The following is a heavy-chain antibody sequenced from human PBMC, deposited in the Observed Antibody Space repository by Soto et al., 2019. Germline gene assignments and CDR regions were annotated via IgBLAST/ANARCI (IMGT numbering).Heavy chain of an antibody. V-gene: IGHV3-30-3*01. CDR2: ISYDGSNK. D-gene: IGHD4-17*01. J-gene: IGHJ6*03. Sequence: GGSLRLSCAASGFTFSSYAMHWVRQAPGKGLEWVAVISYDGSNKYYADSVKGRFTISRDNSKNTLYLQMNSLRAEDTAVYYCARALYGDYDYVDYYMDVWGKGTTVTVSS. CDR3: ARALYGDYDYVDYYMDV. CDR1: GFTFSSYA.